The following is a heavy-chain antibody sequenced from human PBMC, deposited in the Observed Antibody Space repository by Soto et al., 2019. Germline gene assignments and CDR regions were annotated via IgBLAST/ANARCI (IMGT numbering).Heavy chain of an antibody. CDR2: IIPIFGTA. V-gene: IGHV1-69*12. CDR1: GGTFSSYA. CDR3: ARGRYYDSSGYSPWAFDL. D-gene: IGHD3-22*01. J-gene: IGHJ2*01. Sequence: QVQLVQSGAEVKKPGSSVKVSCNASGGTFSSYAISWVRQAPGQGLEWLGGIIPIFGTANYAQKFQGRVTITADESTSTAYMELSSLRSEDTAVYYCARGRYYDSSGYSPWAFDLWGRGTLVTVSS.